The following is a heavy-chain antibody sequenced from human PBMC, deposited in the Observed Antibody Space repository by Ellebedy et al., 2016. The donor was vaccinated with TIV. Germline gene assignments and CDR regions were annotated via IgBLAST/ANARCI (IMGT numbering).Heavy chain of an antibody. D-gene: IGHD6-25*01. CDR1: GDSMTTYY. CDR3: AGGSSGPDY. J-gene: IGHJ4*02. V-gene: IGHV4-4*07. CDR2: IYISGST. Sequence: SETLSLTXTVSGDSMTTYYWNWIRQPPGKGLEWIGRIYISGSTKYNPSLKSRITMSVDTSKKQFFLKLSSVTAADTAVYYCAGGSSGPDYWGQGTLVTVSS.